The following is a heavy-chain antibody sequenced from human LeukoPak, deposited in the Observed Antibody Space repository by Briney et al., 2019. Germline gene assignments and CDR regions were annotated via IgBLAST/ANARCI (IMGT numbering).Heavy chain of an antibody. V-gene: IGHV3-23*01. CDR3: AKASDIVATPFGNY. CDR2: ISGSGGST. D-gene: IGHD5-12*01. J-gene: IGHJ4*02. Sequence: PGGSLRLSCAASGFTFSSYAMSWVRQAPGKGLEWVSAISGSGGSTYYADSVKGRFTISRDNSKNTLYLQMNSLGAEDTAVYYCAKASDIVATPFGNYWGQGTLVTVSS. CDR1: GFTFSSYA.